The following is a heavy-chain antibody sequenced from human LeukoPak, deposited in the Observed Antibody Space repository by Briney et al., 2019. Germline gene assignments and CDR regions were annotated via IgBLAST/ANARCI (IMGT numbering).Heavy chain of an antibody. V-gene: IGHV1-18*01. D-gene: IGHD3-10*01. CDR3: ARSISMIRGAIRDAFDI. J-gene: IGHJ3*02. CDR1: GYTFRDYG. Sequence: VQVSCNASGYTFRDYGISWVRQAPGQGREWMGWVSPYNANTNYAQKLQGRVTMTTDAPTSTAYMELRSLRSDDTAVYYCARSISMIRGAIRDAFDIWGQGTMVTVSS. CDR2: VSPYNANT.